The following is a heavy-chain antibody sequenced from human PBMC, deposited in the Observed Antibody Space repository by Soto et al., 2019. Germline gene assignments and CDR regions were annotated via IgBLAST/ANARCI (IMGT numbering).Heavy chain of an antibody. D-gene: IGHD3-10*01. Sequence: QLQLQESGPGLVKPSETLSLTCTVSGGSISSSSYYWGWIRQPPGKGLEWIGSIYYSGSTYYNPSLKSRGTISVDTSKNQFSLKLSSVTAADTAVYYCARPLGGSGSSNWFDPWGQGTLVTVSS. CDR3: ARPLGGSGSSNWFDP. CDR2: IYYSGST. J-gene: IGHJ5*02. CDR1: GGSISSSSYY. V-gene: IGHV4-39*01.